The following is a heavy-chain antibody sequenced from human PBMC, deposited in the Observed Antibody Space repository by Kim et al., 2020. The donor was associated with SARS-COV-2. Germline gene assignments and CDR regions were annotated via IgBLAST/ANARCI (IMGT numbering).Heavy chain of an antibody. CDR2: INSDGSST. CDR3: ARDQRYYDSSGYYSSFDY. Sequence: GGSLRLSCAASGFTFSSYWMHWVRQAPGKGLVWVSRINSDGSSTSYADSVKGRFTISRDNAKNTLYLQMNSLRAEDTAVYYCARDQRYYDSSGYYSSFDYWGQGTLVTVSS. CDR1: GFTFSSYW. D-gene: IGHD3-22*01. J-gene: IGHJ4*02. V-gene: IGHV3-74*01.